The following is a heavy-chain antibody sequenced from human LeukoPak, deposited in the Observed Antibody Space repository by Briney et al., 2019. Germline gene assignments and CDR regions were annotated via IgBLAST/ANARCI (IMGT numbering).Heavy chain of an antibody. CDR2: IRNKANSYTT. CDR1: GFSFSDHY. J-gene: IGHJ6*02. Sequence: PRGSLRLSCAASGFSFSDHYMDWVRQAPGKGLEWAGRIRNKANSYTTEYAASVKGRFTISRDDSKNSLYLQMNSLKTEDTAVYYCARRKPGDGLDVWGQGTTVTVSS. V-gene: IGHV3-72*01. CDR3: ARRKPGDGLDV. D-gene: IGHD1-1*01.